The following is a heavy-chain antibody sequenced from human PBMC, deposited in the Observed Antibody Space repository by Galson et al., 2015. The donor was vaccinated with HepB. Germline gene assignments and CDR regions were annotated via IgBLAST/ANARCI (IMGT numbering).Heavy chain of an antibody. CDR2: IYPGDSDT. CDR3: ASTDGRGWYYYGMDV. D-gene: IGHD5-24*01. J-gene: IGHJ6*02. CDR1: GYSFTNYW. V-gene: IGHV5-51*01. Sequence: QSGAEVKKPGESLKISCKGSGYSFTNYWITWVRQMPGKGLEWMGIIYPGDSDTRYSPSFQGQVTSSADKSISTAYLQWSSLKASDTAMYFCASTDGRGWYYYGMDVWGQGTTVTVSS.